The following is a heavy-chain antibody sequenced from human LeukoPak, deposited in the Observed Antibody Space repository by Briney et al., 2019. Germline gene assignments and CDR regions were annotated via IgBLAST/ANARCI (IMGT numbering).Heavy chain of an antibody. Sequence: ASVKVSCKASGYTFTSYGISWVRQAPGQGLEWMGWISAYNGNTNYAQKLQGRVTMTTDTSTSTAYMELRSLRSDDTAVYYCARASFYYDSSGYYYYYGMDVWGQGTTVTVSS. CDR3: ARASFYYDSSGYYYYYGMDV. CDR1: GYTFTSYG. V-gene: IGHV1-18*01. D-gene: IGHD3-22*01. CDR2: ISAYNGNT. J-gene: IGHJ6*02.